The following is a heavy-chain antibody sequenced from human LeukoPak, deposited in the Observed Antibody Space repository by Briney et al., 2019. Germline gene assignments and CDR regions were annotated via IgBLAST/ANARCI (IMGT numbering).Heavy chain of an antibody. D-gene: IGHD6-19*01. CDR3: AKDATLRLIYYSDY. V-gene: IGHV3-23*01. J-gene: IGHJ4*02. Sequence: GGSLRLSCVASGFTFSNYAMSWVRQAPGKGLEWVSAISGSGGSTYYADSVKGRFTISRDNSKNTLYLQMNSLRAEDTAVYYCAKDATLRLIYYSDYWGQGTLVTVSS. CDR2: ISGSGGST. CDR1: GFTFSNYA.